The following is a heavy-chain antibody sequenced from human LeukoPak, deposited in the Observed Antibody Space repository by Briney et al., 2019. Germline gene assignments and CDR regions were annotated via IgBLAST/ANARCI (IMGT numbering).Heavy chain of an antibody. CDR1: GFTFSDFY. CDR3: ARLRGIAAAFDY. CDR2: INHSGST. J-gene: IGHJ4*02. V-gene: IGHV4-34*01. Sequence: GSLRLSCAASGFTFSDFYMRWIRQPPGKGLEWIGEINHSGSTNYNPSLKSRVTISVDTSKNQFSLKLSSVTAADTAVYYCARLRGIAAAFDYWGQGTLVTVSS. D-gene: IGHD6-13*01.